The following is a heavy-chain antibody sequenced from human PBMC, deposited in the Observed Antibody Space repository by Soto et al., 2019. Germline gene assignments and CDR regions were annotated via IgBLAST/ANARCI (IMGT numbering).Heavy chain of an antibody. Sequence: QVQLQESGPGLVKPSGTLSLTCAVSGASISSNNWWSWVRQPPGKGLEWVGETYHSGSTNYNLSIKSRVTISIDKSKNQFYMKLSSVTAADTAVYYCARITVTEDYWGQGTLVTVSS. V-gene: IGHV4-4*02. CDR2: TYHSGST. J-gene: IGHJ4*02. CDR1: GASISSNNW. CDR3: ARITVTEDY. D-gene: IGHD4-17*01.